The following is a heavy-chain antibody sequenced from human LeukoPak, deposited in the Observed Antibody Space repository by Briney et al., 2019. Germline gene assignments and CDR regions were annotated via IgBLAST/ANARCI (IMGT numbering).Heavy chain of an antibody. CDR3: AKAGSWSGRAIDY. D-gene: IGHD6-13*01. Sequence: PGRSLRLSCAASGFTFSSYGMHWVRQAPGKGLEWVAVISYDGSNKYYADSVKGRFTISRDNSKNTLYLQMNSLRAEDTAVYYCAKAGSWSGRAIDYWGQGTLVTVSS. J-gene: IGHJ4*02. CDR2: ISYDGSNK. CDR1: GFTFSSYG. V-gene: IGHV3-30*18.